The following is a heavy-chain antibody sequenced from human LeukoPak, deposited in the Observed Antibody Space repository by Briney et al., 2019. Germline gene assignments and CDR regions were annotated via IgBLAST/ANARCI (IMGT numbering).Heavy chain of an antibody. Sequence: ASVKVSCKASGYTFTDYYMHWVRQAPGQGLEWMGRINPNSGGTKYAQKFQGRVTMTRDTSISTTYMDLSRLRSDDTAVYYCARYYFGSGKFDCWGLGTLVTVSS. D-gene: IGHD3-10*01. CDR3: ARYYFGSGKFDC. J-gene: IGHJ4*02. CDR1: GYTFTDYY. V-gene: IGHV1-2*06. CDR2: INPNSGGT.